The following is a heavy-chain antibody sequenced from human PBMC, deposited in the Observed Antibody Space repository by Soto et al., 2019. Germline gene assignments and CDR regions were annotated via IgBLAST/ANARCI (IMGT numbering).Heavy chain of an antibody. Sequence: PGGSLRLSCAASGFTFSSYAMSWVRQAPGKGLEWVSAISGSGGSTYYADSVKGRFTISRDNAKNSLYLQMNSLRAEDTAVYYCARDYNYYDSSGIDYWGQGTLVTVSS. CDR1: GFTFSSYA. J-gene: IGHJ4*02. CDR2: ISGSGGST. D-gene: IGHD3-22*01. V-gene: IGHV3-23*01. CDR3: ARDYNYYDSSGIDY.